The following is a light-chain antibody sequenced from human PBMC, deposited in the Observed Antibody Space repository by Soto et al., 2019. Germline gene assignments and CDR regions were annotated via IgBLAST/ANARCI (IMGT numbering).Light chain of an antibody. J-gene: IGLJ3*02. Sequence: QSVLTQPASVSGSPGQSITISCTGTSNDVSAYNYVSWYQQHPGKAPRLMIYYVNNRPSGVSSRFSGSKSGNTASLTISGLQAEDEADYYCSSYTRSSTLWVFGGGTKLTVL. V-gene: IGLV2-14*01. CDR3: SSYTRSSTLWV. CDR2: YVN. CDR1: SNDVSAYNY.